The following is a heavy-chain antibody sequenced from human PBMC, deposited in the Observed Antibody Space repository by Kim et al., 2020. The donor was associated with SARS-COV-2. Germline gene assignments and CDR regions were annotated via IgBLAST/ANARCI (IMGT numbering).Heavy chain of an antibody. V-gene: IGHV1-24*01. CDR1: GYTLTELS. Sequence: ASVKVSCKVSGYTLTELSMHWVRQAPGKGLEWMGGFDPEDGETIYAQKFQGRVTMTEDTSTDTAYMELSSLRSEDTAVYYCATGRAAAGTLGWFDPWGQGTLVTVSS. D-gene: IGHD6-13*01. CDR3: ATGRAAAGTLGWFDP. CDR2: FDPEDGET. J-gene: IGHJ5*02.